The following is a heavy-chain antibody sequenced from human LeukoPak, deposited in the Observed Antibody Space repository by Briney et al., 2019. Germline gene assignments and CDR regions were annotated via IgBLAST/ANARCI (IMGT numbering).Heavy chain of an antibody. CDR1: GFTFSTYN. CDR2: ISGTSSYI. CDR3: TCEGYNWSFEY. Sequence: GGSLRLSCAASGFTFSTYNMNWVRQAPGKGLEWVSSISGTSSYIYYADSVKGRFTISRDNAKNSLYLQMNSLRAEDTAVYYCTCEGYNWSFEYWGQGTLVTVSS. J-gene: IGHJ4*02. D-gene: IGHD1-1*01. V-gene: IGHV3-21*01.